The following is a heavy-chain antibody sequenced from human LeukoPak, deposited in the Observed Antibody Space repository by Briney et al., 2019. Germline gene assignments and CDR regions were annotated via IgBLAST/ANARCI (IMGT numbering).Heavy chain of an antibody. CDR3: AKLENSGSPPGFDY. V-gene: IGHV3-23*01. J-gene: IGHJ4*02. D-gene: IGHD1-26*01. Sequence: GGSLRLSCAASGFTFSSDAMSWVRQAPGKGLEWVSAISGSGGSTYYADSVKGRFTISRDNSKNTLYLQMNSLRAEDTAIYYCAKLENSGSPPGFDYWGQGTLVTVSS. CDR2: ISGSGGST. CDR1: GFTFSSDA.